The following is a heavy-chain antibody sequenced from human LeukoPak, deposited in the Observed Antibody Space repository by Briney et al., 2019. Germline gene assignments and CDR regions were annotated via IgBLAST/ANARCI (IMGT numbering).Heavy chain of an antibody. CDR2: INHSGST. V-gene: IGHV4-34*01. CDR1: GGSFSGYY. Sequence: SETLSLTRAVYGGSFSGYYWSWIRQPPGKGLEWIGEINHSGSTNYNPSLKSRVTISVDTSKNQFSLKLSSVTAADTAVYYCARASRWGYCSSTSCYAPTGPFDYWGQGTLVTVSS. D-gene: IGHD2-2*01. J-gene: IGHJ4*02. CDR3: ARASRWGYCSSTSCYAPTGPFDY.